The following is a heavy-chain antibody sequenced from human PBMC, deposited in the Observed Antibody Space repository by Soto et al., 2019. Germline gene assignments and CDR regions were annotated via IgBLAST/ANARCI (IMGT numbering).Heavy chain of an antibody. J-gene: IGHJ4*02. V-gene: IGHV3-15*01. D-gene: IGHD3-3*01. CDR2: IKSKTDGGTT. CDR1: GFTFSNSW. CDR3: TTHDFWSGYTYY. Sequence: LRLSCASSGFTFSNSWMSLVRQAPGKGLEWVGRIKSKTDGGTTDYAAPVKGRFTISRDDSKNTLYLQMNSLKTEDTAVYYCTTHDFWSGYTYYCGQGTLVTVSS.